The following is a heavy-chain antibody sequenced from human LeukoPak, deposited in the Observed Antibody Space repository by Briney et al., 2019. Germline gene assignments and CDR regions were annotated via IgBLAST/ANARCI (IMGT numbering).Heavy chain of an antibody. CDR1: GGSISSSSYY. CDR3: AANVGSSWYGDWDY. Sequence: PSETLSLTCTVSGGSISSSSYYWGWIRQPPGKGLEWIGSIYYSGSTYYNPSLKSRVTISVDTSKNQFSLKLSSVTAADTAVYYCAANVGSSWYGDWDYWGQGTLVTVSS. CDR2: IYYSGST. D-gene: IGHD6-13*01. V-gene: IGHV4-39*01. J-gene: IGHJ4*02.